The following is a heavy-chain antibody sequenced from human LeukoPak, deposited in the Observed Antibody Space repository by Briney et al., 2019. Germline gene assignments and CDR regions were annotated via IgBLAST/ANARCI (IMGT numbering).Heavy chain of an antibody. V-gene: IGHV4-59*01. D-gene: IGHD5-12*01. CDR3: ARAGSVGSSGYGLDY. J-gene: IGHJ4*02. Sequence: PSETLSLTCTLSGGSISSYYWSWIRQPPGKGLEYIGYIYYSGSTNYNPSLKSRVTISVDTSKNQFSLKLSSVTAADTAIYYCARAGSVGSSGYGLDYWGQGALVTVSS. CDR2: IYYSGST. CDR1: GGSISSYY.